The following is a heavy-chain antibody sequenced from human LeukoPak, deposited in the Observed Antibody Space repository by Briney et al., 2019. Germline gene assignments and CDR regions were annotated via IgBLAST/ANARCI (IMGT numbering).Heavy chain of an antibody. V-gene: IGHV5-51*01. J-gene: IGHJ4*02. CDR1: GYSFTSYW. Sequence: GESLKISCKGSGYSFTSYWIGWVRQMPGKGLEWMGIIYPGDSDTRYSPSFQGQVTISADTSITTAYLQWRSLKASDNAIYYCARSSGYSDGWPFDHWGQGSLVTVSS. CDR3: ARSSGYSDGWPFDH. D-gene: IGHD6-19*01. CDR2: IYPGDSDT.